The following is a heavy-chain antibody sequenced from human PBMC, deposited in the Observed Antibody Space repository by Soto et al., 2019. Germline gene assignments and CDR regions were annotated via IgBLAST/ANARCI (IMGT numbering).Heavy chain of an antibody. CDR2: IIPILGIA. CDR1: GGTFSSYT. J-gene: IGHJ6*02. V-gene: IGHV1-69*02. D-gene: IGHD3-9*01. CDR3: ARVGYYDILTEGGMDV. Sequence: QVQLVQSGAEVKKPGSSVKVSCKASGGTFSSYTISWVRQAPGQGREWMGRIIPILGIANYAQKFQGRVTITADKSTSTADMELSSLRSEDTAVYYCARVGYYDILTEGGMDVWGQGTTVTVSS.